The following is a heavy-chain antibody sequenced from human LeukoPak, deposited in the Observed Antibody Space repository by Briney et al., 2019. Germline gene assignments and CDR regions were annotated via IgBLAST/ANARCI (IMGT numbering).Heavy chain of an antibody. Sequence: GGSLRLSCAASGFTFNSYSMNWVRQAPGKGLEWVSSISSSSSSIYYADSVKGRFTISRDNAKNSLYLQMNSLRAEDTAVYYCAKASGDIVETATMGSYWGQGALVTVSS. CDR1: GFTFNSYS. J-gene: IGHJ4*02. D-gene: IGHD5-18*01. V-gene: IGHV3-21*01. CDR2: ISSSSSSI. CDR3: AKASGDIVETATMGSY.